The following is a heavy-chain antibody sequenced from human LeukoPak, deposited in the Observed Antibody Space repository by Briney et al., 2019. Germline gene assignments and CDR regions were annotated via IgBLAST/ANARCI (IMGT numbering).Heavy chain of an antibody. D-gene: IGHD6-13*01. CDR1: GYSISSGYY. J-gene: IGHJ6*03. V-gene: IGHV4-38-2*02. CDR2: IYYSGST. Sequence: SETLSLTCTVSGYSISSGYYWGWIRQPPGKGLEWIGTIYYSGSTYYNPSLKSRVTISVDTSKNQFSLKLSSVTAADTAVYYCAREYSSSWYGYYYYYMDVWGKGTTVTVSS. CDR3: AREYSSSWYGYYYYYMDV.